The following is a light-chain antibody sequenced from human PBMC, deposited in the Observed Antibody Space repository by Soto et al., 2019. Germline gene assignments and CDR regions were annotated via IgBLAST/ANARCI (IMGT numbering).Light chain of an antibody. J-gene: IGLJ2*01. CDR1: SSDVGGYNY. CDR3: SSYTSSSTLEGVV. V-gene: IGLV2-14*01. Sequence: QSARTQPASVSGSPGQSITISCNGTSSDVGGYNYVSWYQQYPGKAPKLMIYEVSNRPSGVSNRFSGSKSGNTASLTISVLQAEDEADYFCSSYTSSSTLEGVVFGGGTKLTVL. CDR2: EVS.